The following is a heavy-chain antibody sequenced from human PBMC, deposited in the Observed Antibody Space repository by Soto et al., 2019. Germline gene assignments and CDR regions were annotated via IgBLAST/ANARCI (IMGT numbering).Heavy chain of an antibody. CDR1: GGSISGSNW. CDR2: IYHSGNT. Sequence: QVQLQESGPGLVKPSGTLSLTCAVSGGSISGSNWWSWVRQPPGKGLEWIGEIYHSGNTNYNPSLTSRVTLLVDKFKYQFFLKLSSVTAADTAVYYCARDRYGDYDGMDVWGQGTTVTVSS. V-gene: IGHV4-4*02. J-gene: IGHJ6*02. CDR3: ARDRYGDYDGMDV. D-gene: IGHD4-17*01.